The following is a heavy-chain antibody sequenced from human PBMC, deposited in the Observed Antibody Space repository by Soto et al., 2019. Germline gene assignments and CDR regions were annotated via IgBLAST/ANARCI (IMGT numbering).Heavy chain of an antibody. V-gene: IGHV3-74*01. D-gene: IGHD1-1*01. CDR1: GFTFSNNW. Sequence: VQLVESGGDLVQPGWSLRLSCADSGFTFSNNWIHWVRQAPGKGLLWVSRLTGGTATGYADSVRGRFTISGDAAKNTLYLQMNDLLAEDTDVYYCTTVFDYCGQGTLVTVSS. CDR3: TTVFDY. CDR2: LTGGTAT. J-gene: IGHJ4*02.